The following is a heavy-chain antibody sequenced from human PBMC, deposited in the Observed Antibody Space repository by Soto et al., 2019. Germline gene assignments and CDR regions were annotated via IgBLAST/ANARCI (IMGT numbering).Heavy chain of an antibody. CDR3: ARSGSTSYYYYGMDV. CDR1: GGSISSGGYY. CDR2: IYYSGST. J-gene: IGHJ6*02. D-gene: IGHD2-2*01. V-gene: IGHV4-31*03. Sequence: SETLSLTCTVSGGSISSGGYYWRWIRQHPGKGLEWIGYIYYSGSTYYNPSLKSRVTISVDTSKNQFSLKLSSVTAADTAVYYCARSGSTSYYYYGMDVWGQGTTVTVSS.